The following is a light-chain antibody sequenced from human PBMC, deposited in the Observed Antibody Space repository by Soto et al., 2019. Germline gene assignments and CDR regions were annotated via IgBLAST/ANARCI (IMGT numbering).Light chain of an antibody. Sequence: QSALTQPPSASGSPGQSVTISCSGTSSDVGAYNYVSWYQQHPGKVPKLMVYEVNKRPSGVPDRFSGSKSSNTASLTVSGLQAEDEADYYCTSYAGGNNVFGTGTKLTVL. CDR3: TSYAGGNNV. CDR1: SSDVGAYNY. CDR2: EVN. V-gene: IGLV2-8*01. J-gene: IGLJ1*01.